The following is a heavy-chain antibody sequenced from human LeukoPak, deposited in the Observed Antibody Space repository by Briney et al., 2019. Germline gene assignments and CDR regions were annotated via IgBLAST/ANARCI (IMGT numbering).Heavy chain of an antibody. J-gene: IGHJ4*02. CDR2: IWYDGSNK. CDR1: GFTFSSHS. Sequence: GGSLRLSCVASGFTFSSHSMNWVRQAPGKGLEWVAVIWYDGSNKYYADSVKGRFTISRDNSKNTLYLQMNSLRAEDTAVYYCARDRALTIYSGHLDYWGQGTLVTVSS. CDR3: ARDRALTIYSGHLDY. V-gene: IGHV3-33*08. D-gene: IGHD5-12*01.